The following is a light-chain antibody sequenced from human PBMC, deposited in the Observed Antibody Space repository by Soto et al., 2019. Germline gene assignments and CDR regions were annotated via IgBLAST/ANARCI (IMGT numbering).Light chain of an antibody. CDR3: SAWDNSLNGYV. CDR1: SSNIGSNT. Sequence: QSVLTQPLSVSASPGQRVTISCSGGSSNIGSNTVAWYQHLPGTAPPRLIFTPGQRPSGVPGRFSGSKSGTSASLAISGLQSEDEGDYYCSAWDNSLNGYVFGPGTKLTVL. V-gene: IGLV1-44*01. J-gene: IGLJ1*01. CDR2: TPG.